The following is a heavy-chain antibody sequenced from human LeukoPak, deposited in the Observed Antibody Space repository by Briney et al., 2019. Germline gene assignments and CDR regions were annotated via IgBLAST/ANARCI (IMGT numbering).Heavy chain of an antibody. CDR1: GFTFSSYA. CDR2: ISGSGDST. Sequence: GGSLRLSCAASGFTFSSYAMSWVRQAPGKGLEWVSAISGSGDSTYYGDSVKGRFTISRDNSENTLYLQMNSLRAEDTAVYYCAKTRPLDSSSWSHGDYWGQGTLVTVSS. D-gene: IGHD6-13*01. V-gene: IGHV3-23*01. J-gene: IGHJ4*02. CDR3: AKTRPLDSSSWSHGDY.